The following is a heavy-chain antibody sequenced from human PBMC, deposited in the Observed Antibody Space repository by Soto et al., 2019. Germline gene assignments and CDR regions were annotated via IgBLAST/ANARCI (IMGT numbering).Heavy chain of an antibody. V-gene: IGHV4-59*01. D-gene: IGHD3-22*01. CDR1: GGSISSYY. Sequence: SETMSLTCSVSGGSISSYYWRWIRQPPGKGLEWIAYIYYSGTTNYNPSLKSRVTISVDTSKNQFSLKLNSVTAADTAVYYCARTYDSSGTHSGGYGSDIWGQGTTVTV. CDR2: IYYSGTT. J-gene: IGHJ3*02. CDR3: ARTYDSSGTHSGGYGSDI.